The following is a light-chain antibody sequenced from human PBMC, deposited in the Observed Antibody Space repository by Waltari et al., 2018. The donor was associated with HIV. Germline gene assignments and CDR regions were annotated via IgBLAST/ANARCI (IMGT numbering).Light chain of an antibody. CDR1: SSNIGNDN. J-gene: IGLJ1*01. V-gene: IGLV1-47*01. CDR2: KNY. Sequence: QSVLTQPPSASGTPGQTVTISCSGSSSNIGNDNVYWYQQLPGMTPKLLIHKNYQRPSGVPDRFAGSKSGTSASLAISGLRSEDEADYYCVGWDGSLSGYVFGAGTTVTVL. CDR3: VGWDGSLSGYV.